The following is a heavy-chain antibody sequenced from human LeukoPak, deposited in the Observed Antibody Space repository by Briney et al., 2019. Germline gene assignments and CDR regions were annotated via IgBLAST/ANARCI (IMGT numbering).Heavy chain of an antibody. D-gene: IGHD3-10*01. CDR1: GFTFSNYA. CDR3: TKGGWGTVLDY. CDR2: ISGTGDTT. Sequence: GGSLRLSCAASGFTFSNYAMSWVRQAPGEGLEWVSTISGTGDTTNYADSLKGRLTISRDNSKNTLYLQMSSLRADDTAVYYCTKGGWGTVLDYWGQGTLVTVSS. J-gene: IGHJ4*02. V-gene: IGHV3-23*01.